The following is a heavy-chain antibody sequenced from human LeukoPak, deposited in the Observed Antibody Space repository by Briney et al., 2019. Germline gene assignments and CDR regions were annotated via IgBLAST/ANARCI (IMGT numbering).Heavy chain of an antibody. J-gene: IGHJ6*03. CDR3: AMAPGDYNYYMDV. CDR1: GFTFSRYA. CDR2: IRASGGTT. V-gene: IGHV3-23*01. Sequence: GGSLRLSCAGSGFTFSRYAMSWVRQSPGEGVEWVSAIRASGGTTFYADSVKGRFTISRDNSKNTLYLQMNSLRADDTAVYYCAMAPGDYNYYMDVWGKGTTVTVSS.